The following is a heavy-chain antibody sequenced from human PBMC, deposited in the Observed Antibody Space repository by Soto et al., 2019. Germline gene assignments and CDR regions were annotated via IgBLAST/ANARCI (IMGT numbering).Heavy chain of an antibody. D-gene: IGHD2-15*01. Sequence: QVPLVQSGAEVKKPGSSVKVSCKAPGGTFSTYAISWVRQAPGQGLEWMGGVIPIFGTPKYAQKFRGRVTITADESTSTGYMELRSLRSEDTAVYYCARSQGGSSSLDIYYYYYYGMDVWGQGTTVTVSS. J-gene: IGHJ6*02. CDR2: VIPIFGTP. V-gene: IGHV1-69*01. CDR1: GGTFSTYA. CDR3: ARSQGGSSSLDIYYYYYYGMDV.